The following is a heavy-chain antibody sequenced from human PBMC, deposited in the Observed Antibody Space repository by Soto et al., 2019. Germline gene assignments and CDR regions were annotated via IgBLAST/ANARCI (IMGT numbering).Heavy chain of an antibody. CDR3: ARTYGDCFDY. J-gene: IGHJ4*02. D-gene: IGHD4-17*01. Sequence: SETRSLTCTVSGGSIRSYYWSWIRQPPGKGLEWIGNIYYSGSTNYNPSLKSRVTISVDTSKNQFSLKLSSVTAADTAVYYCARTYGDCFDYWGQGTLVTVS. CDR1: GGSIRSYY. V-gene: IGHV4-59*01. CDR2: IYYSGST.